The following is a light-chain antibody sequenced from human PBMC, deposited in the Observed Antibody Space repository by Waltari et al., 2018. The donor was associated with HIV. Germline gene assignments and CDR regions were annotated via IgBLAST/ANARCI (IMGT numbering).Light chain of an antibody. Sequence: EIVMTQSPATLSVSPGERVTLSCGASQTINNNLAWYHQKPGQAPTLLIYGASTRAPAVPARFSGTASATAFTLTIDSPQSGDFGLYYCQQSHNWPFTFGQGTRLEI. CDR2: GAS. CDR3: QQSHNWPFT. CDR1: QTINNN. V-gene: IGKV3-15*01. J-gene: IGKJ2*01.